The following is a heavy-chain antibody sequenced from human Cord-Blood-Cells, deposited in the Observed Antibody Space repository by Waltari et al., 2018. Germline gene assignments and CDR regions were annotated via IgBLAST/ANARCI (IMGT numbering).Heavy chain of an antibody. CDR1: GFSLSTSGVG. D-gene: IGHD3-22*01. J-gene: IGHJ4*02. Sequence: QITLKESGPTLVKPTQTLTLTCTFSGFSLSTSGVGVGWIRQPPGKALEWLALIYWNDDKRYRPSLKSRLTITKDTSKNQVVLTMTNMDPVDTATYYCAHSNPSGYYFDYWGQGTLVTVSS. V-gene: IGHV2-5*01. CDR3: AHSNPSGYYFDY. CDR2: IYWNDDK.